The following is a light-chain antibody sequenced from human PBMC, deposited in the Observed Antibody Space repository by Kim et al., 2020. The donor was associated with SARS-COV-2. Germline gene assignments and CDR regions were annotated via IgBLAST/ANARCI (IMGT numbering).Light chain of an antibody. CDR2: QDS. CDR3: QAWDSSPV. CDR1: KLGDKY. J-gene: IGLJ3*02. Sequence: VSGSPGQTASITCSGDKLGDKYACWYQQKPGQSPVLVIYQDSKRPSGIPERFSGSNSGNTATLTISGTQAMDEADYYCQAWDSSPVFGGGTQLTVL. V-gene: IGLV3-1*01.